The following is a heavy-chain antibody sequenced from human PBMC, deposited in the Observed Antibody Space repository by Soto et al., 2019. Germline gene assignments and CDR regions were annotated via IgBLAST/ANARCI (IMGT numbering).Heavy chain of an antibody. Sequence: SETLSLTCNVSGGSITSFYWDWLRQPPGKGLEWIGYIYFTGSTNYNPSLASRVTMSIDSSRRQFSLKLRSVSAADTAVYFCARHLAPGGSGNFDSWGQGTLVTVSS. D-gene: IGHD3-10*01. CDR2: IYFTGST. J-gene: IGHJ4*02. V-gene: IGHV4-59*08. CDR3: ARHLAPGGSGNFDS. CDR1: GGSITSFY.